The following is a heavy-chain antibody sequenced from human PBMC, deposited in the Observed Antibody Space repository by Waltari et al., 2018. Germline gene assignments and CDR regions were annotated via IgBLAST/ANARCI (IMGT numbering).Heavy chain of an antibody. Sequence: EVQLVESGGVWVQPGGSLRLSCATFGFTLSDYEMSWVRQAPGKGLEWVSYIDSSGTGKYYADSVKGRFTISRDNAEKSLYLQMNSLRAEDTAVYYCARDSSSGWYPIGYWGQGTLVTVSS. J-gene: IGHJ4*02. CDR3: ARDSSSGWYPIGY. CDR2: IDSSGTGK. V-gene: IGHV3-48*03. D-gene: IGHD6-19*01. CDR1: GFTLSDYE.